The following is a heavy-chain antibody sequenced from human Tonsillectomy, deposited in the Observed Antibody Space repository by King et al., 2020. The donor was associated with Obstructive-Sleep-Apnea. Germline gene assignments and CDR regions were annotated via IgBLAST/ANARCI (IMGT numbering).Heavy chain of an antibody. CDR1: GFTFSSYD. Sequence: VQLVESGGGLVQPGGSLRLSCAASGFTFSSYDMHWVRQATGKGLEWVSAIGTAGDTYYPGSVKGRFTISRENAKNSLSLQMNSLSAGDTAVYYCARDRGSSGWYRAFDIWGQGTMVTVSS. CDR2: IGTAGDT. J-gene: IGHJ3*02. CDR3: ARDRGSSGWYRAFDI. V-gene: IGHV3-13*01. D-gene: IGHD6-19*01.